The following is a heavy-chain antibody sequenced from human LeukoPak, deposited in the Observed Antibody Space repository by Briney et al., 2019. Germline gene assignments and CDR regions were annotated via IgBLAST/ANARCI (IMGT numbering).Heavy chain of an antibody. Sequence: ASVKVSCKASGGTFSSYTISWVREAPGQGLEWMGRIIPILGIANYAQTFQGRVTISADKSTSTAYMELSSLRSEDTAVYYCARERVVNGAFDIWGQGTMVTVSS. J-gene: IGHJ3*02. V-gene: IGHV1-69*04. CDR2: IIPILGIA. CDR1: GGTFSSYT. CDR3: ARERVVNGAFDI. D-gene: IGHD3-3*01.